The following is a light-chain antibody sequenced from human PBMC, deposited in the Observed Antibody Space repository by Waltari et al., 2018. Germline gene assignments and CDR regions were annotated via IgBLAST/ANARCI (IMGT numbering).Light chain of an antibody. CDR3: SSYTTNTRV. Sequence: QSALTQPASVSGSPGQSITISCTGTSGYLVIGNRVSWSQQYPGKAPKLMIYDVSSRPSGVSDRFSGSKSGNTASLTISGLQVEDEADYYCSSYTTNTRVFGGGTKLTVL. CDR1: SGYLVIGNR. CDR2: DVS. J-gene: IGLJ3*02. V-gene: IGLV2-14*03.